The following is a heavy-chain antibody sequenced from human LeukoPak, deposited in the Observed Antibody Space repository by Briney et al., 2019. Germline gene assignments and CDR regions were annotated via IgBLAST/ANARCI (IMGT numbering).Heavy chain of an antibody. J-gene: IGHJ4*02. CDR2: IYPGDSDT. CDR1: GYRFTSYW. CDR3: ARAMYSSSSAEDY. Sequence: GESLKISCKGSGYRFTSYWIGWVRQKPGKGLEWMGIIYPGDSDTRYSPSFQGQVTISADKSISTAYLQWSSLKASDTAMYYCARAMYSSSSAEDYWGQGTLVTVSS. D-gene: IGHD6-6*01. V-gene: IGHV5-51*01.